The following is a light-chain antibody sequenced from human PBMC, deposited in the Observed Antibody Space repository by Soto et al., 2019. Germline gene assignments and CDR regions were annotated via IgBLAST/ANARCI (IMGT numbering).Light chain of an antibody. J-gene: IGKJ1*01. CDR1: QTVSSSY. CDR3: QQYNNWPPWT. Sequence: EMVLTQSPGTLSLSPGERATLSCRASQTVSSSYLAWYQQKPGQAPRVVVFGASTRATGIPARFSGSGSGTEFTLTISSLQSEDFAVYYCQQYNNWPPWTFGQGTKVDIK. CDR2: GAS. V-gene: IGKV3-15*01.